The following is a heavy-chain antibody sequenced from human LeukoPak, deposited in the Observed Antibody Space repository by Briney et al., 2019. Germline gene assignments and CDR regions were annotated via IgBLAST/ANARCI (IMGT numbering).Heavy chain of an antibody. CDR2: ISAYNGNT. V-gene: IGHV1-18*01. Sequence: ASVKVSCKASGYTFTSYGISWVRQAPGQGLEWMGWISAYNGNTNYAQKLQGRVTMTTDTSTSTAYMGLRSLRSDDTAVYYCARDRRSRYCSSTSCYLYDYWGQGTLVTVSS. D-gene: IGHD2-2*01. CDR1: GYTFTSYG. CDR3: ARDRRSRYCSSTSCYLYDY. J-gene: IGHJ4*02.